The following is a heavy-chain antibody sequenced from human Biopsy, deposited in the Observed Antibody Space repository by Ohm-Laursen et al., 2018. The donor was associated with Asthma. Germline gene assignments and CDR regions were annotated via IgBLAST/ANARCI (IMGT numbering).Heavy chain of an antibody. J-gene: IGHJ4*02. D-gene: IGHD2-21*02. Sequence: SDTLSPTWIVSGGSINNFYWSWIRQPPGKGLESIGHVYYSGGTNYNPSLKSRVTISIDASKNQFSLKLTSVTAADTAVYYCARGVDRVTGLLDHFDSWGQGTLVTVSS. V-gene: IGHV4-59*07. CDR3: ARGVDRVTGLLDHFDS. CDR1: GGSINNFY. CDR2: VYYSGGT.